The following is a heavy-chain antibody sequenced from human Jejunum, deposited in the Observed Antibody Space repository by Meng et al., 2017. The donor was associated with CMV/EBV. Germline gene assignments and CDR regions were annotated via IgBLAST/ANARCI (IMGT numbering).Heavy chain of an antibody. V-gene: IGHV4-4*07. CDR3: ARGPGASTREGFDH. J-gene: IGHJ4*02. Sequence: QVQRAELGSRLVKPSEPLSLTCTVSGGSINNYYWGWIRHLAGKGLEWIGRFYSSDTYNYHPSLNSRVTMSLDTSKKQFSLILSSVTAADTARYYCARGPGASTREGFDHWGLGTLVTVSS. D-gene: IGHD1-26*01. CDR1: GGSINNYY. CDR2: FYSSDTY.